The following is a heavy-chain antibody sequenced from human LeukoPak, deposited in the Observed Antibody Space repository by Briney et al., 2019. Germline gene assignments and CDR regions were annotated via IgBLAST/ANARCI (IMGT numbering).Heavy chain of an antibody. J-gene: IGHJ6*03. Sequence: PSQTLSLTCTVSGGSISSGSYYWSWIRQPAGKGLEWIGRIYTSGSTNYNPSLKSRVTISVDTSKNQFPLKLSSVTAADTAVYYCARDAAARRGTYYYYYMDVWGKGTTVTVSS. CDR3: ARDAAARRGTYYYYYMDV. V-gene: IGHV4-61*02. D-gene: IGHD6-6*01. CDR2: IYTSGST. CDR1: GGSISSGSYY.